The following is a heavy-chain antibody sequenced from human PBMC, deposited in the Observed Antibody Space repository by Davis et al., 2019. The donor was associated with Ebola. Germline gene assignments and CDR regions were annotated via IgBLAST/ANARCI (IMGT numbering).Heavy chain of an antibody. CDR1: GYTFTNYG. J-gene: IGHJ4*02. Sequence: AASVKVSCKTSGYTFTNYGITWVRQAPGQGLEWVGRINPRSGGTHYAQKFRGRVTMTSDTSLTTVHMELSSLVSDAAILYYCARSPLAGTDQHFDLWGQGTLVIVSS. V-gene: IGHV1-2*05. D-gene: IGHD1-7*01. CDR3: ARSPLAGTDQHFDL. CDR2: INPRSGGT.